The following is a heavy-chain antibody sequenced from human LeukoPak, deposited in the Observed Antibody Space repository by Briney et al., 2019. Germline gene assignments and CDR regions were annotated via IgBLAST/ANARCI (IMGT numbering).Heavy chain of an antibody. J-gene: IGHJ4*02. CDR2: INSDGSGT. Sequence: AGGSLRLSCAASGFTFSSYWMHWVRQAPGKGLVWVSRINSDGSGTNYAASVEGRFTISRDNAKNTLYLQMNSLRAADTAVYYCAVQVAGNVYWGQGTLVTVSS. CDR3: AVQVAGNVY. D-gene: IGHD6-19*01. CDR1: GFTFSSYW. V-gene: IGHV3-74*01.